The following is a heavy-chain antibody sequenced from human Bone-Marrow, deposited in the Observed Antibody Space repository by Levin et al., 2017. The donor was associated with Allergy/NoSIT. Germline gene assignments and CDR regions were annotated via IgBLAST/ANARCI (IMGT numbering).Heavy chain of an antibody. J-gene: IGHJ4*02. CDR3: AKDVRSIAQNKPNSIVGAILDY. CDR2: ISGSGGST. CDR1: GFTFSSYA. Sequence: GGSLRLSCAASGFTFSSYAMSWVRQAPGKGLEWVSAISGSGGSTYYADSVKGRFTISRDNSKNTLYLQMNCLRAEDTAVYYCAKDVRSIAQNKPNSIVGAILDYWGQGTLVTVSS. V-gene: IGHV3-23*01. D-gene: IGHD1-26*01.